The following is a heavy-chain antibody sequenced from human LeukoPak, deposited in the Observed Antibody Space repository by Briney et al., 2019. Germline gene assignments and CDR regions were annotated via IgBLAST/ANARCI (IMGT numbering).Heavy chain of an antibody. D-gene: IGHD3-9*01. J-gene: IGHJ4*02. CDR1: GFTFSSYG. Sequence: GGSLRLSCAASGFTFSSYGMHWVRQAPGKGLEWVAVIWYDGCNKYYADSVKGRFTISRDNSKNTLYLQMNSLRAEDTAVYYCARDAGRYFDWLGYWGQGTLVTVSS. CDR3: ARDAGRYFDWLGY. CDR2: IWYDGCNK. V-gene: IGHV3-33*01.